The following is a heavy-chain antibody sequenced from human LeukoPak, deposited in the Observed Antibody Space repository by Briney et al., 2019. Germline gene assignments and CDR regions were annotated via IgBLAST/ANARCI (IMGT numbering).Heavy chain of an antibody. D-gene: IGHD3-22*01. V-gene: IGHV4-34*01. CDR2: INHSGST. CDR1: GGSFSGYY. CDR3: ARENYYDSSGYRY. Sequence: SETLSLTCAVYGGSFSGYYWSWIRQPPGKGLEWIGEINHSGSTNYNPSLKSRVTISVDTSKNQFSLKLSSVTAADTAVYYCARENYYDSSGYRYWGQGTLVTVSS. J-gene: IGHJ4*02.